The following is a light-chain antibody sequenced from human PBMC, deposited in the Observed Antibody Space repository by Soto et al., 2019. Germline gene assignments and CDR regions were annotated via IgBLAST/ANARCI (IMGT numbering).Light chain of an antibody. J-gene: IGLJ2*01. CDR1: NIGSKS. CDR3: QVWDIGSGVA. Sequence: SYVLTQAPSVSVAPGKTATITCGGNNIGSKSVHWYQQKPGQAPVLVIYYDSDRPSGIPERFSGSNSGSTATLTIRRVEAGDEADYYCQVWDIGSGVAFGGGTKVTVI. V-gene: IGLV3-21*04. CDR2: YDS.